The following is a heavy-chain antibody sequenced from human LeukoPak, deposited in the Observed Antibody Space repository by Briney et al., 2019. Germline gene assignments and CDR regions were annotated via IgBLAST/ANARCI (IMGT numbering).Heavy chain of an antibody. CDR2: IYYSGST. Sequence: SETLSLTCTVSGGSISSGDYYWSWIRQPPGKGLEWIGYIYYSGSTYYNPSLKSRVTIPVDTSKNQFSLKLSSVTAADTAVYYCATYCSSTSCYRRYAFDIWGQGTMVTVSS. CDR1: GGSISSGDYY. J-gene: IGHJ3*02. D-gene: IGHD2-2*01. V-gene: IGHV4-30-4*08. CDR3: ATYCSSTSCYRRYAFDI.